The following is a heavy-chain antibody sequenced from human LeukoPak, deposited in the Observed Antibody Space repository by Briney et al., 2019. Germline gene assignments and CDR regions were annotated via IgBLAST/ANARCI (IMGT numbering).Heavy chain of an antibody. J-gene: IGHJ4*02. CDR3: ARDTPREELLWFGELSPGFDY. Sequence: GGSLRLSCASSGFTFSSYWMSWVRQAPGKGLEWVANIKQDGSDKYYVDSVKGRFTISRDNAKNSLYLQMNSLRAEDTAVYYCARDTPREELLWFGELSPGFDYWGQGTLVTVSS. CDR1: GFTFSSYW. D-gene: IGHD3-10*01. CDR2: IKQDGSDK. V-gene: IGHV3-7*03.